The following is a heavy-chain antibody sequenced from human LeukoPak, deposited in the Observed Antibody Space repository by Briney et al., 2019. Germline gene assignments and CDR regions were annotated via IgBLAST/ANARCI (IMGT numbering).Heavy chain of an antibody. CDR2: ISYDGSNK. D-gene: IGHD3-3*01. J-gene: IGHJ5*02. CDR1: GFTFSSYG. CDR3: AKDGDFWSGLAPGFDP. V-gene: IGHV3-30*18. Sequence: PGGSLRLSCAASGFTFSSYGMHWVRQAPGKGLEWVAVISYDGSNKYYADSVKGRFTISRDNSKNTLYLQMNSLRAEDTAVYYCAKDGDFWSGLAPGFDPWGQGTLVTVSS.